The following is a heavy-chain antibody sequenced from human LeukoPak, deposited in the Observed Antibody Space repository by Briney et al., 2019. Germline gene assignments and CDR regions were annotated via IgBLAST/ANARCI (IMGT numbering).Heavy chain of an antibody. V-gene: IGHV3-7*01. CDR2: IKQDGSEK. CDR3: ARDLGPGQYYYYYIDV. J-gene: IGHJ6*03. Sequence: GGSLRLSCAASEFTFSSYWMSWVRQAPGKGLEWVANIKQDGSEKYYVDSVKGRFTISRDNAKNSLYLQMNSLRAEDTAVYYCARDLGPGQYYYYYIDVWGKRTTVTVSS. CDR1: EFTFSSYW.